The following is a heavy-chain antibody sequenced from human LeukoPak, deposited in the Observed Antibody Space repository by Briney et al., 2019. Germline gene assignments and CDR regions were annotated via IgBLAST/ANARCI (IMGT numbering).Heavy chain of an antibody. V-gene: IGHV1-46*01. CDR1: GYTFTSYY. D-gene: IGHD3-3*01. Sequence: AASVKVSCKASGYTFTSYYMHWVRQAPGQGLEWMGIINPSGGSTSYAQKFQGRVTMTRDMSTSTVYMELSSLRSEDTAVYYCARAQILYCDFWSGYNNWFDPWGQGTLVTVSS. CDR3: ARAQILYCDFWSGYNNWFDP. CDR2: INPSGGST. J-gene: IGHJ5*02.